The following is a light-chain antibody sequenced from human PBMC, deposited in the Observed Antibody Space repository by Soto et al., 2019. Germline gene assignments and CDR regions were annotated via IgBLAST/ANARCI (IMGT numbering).Light chain of an antibody. Sequence: QSALTQPASVSGSPGQSITISCTGTSSDIGDYNYVSWYQQHPGKAPKLIIFEVGDRPSGVSNRFSGSKSGYTASLTITGLQAEDEADYYCCSYAGTYTHVVFGGGTKVTVL. J-gene: IGLJ2*01. V-gene: IGLV2-14*01. CDR2: EVG. CDR1: SSDIGDYNY. CDR3: CSYAGTYTHVV.